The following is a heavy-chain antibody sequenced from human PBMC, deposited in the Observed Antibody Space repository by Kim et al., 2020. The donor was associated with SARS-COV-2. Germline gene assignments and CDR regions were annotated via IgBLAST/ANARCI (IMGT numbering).Heavy chain of an antibody. D-gene: IGHD5-12*01. CDR2: IKQDGSEK. J-gene: IGHJ6*02. Sequence: GGSLRLSCAASGFTFSSYWMSWVRQAPGKGLEWVANIKQDGSEKYYVDSVKGRFTISRDNAKNSLYLQMNSLRAEDTAVYYCASVGDGGYDYYYYGMDVWGHGTTVTVSS. V-gene: IGHV3-7*01. CDR3: ASVGDGGYDYYYYGMDV. CDR1: GFTFSSYW.